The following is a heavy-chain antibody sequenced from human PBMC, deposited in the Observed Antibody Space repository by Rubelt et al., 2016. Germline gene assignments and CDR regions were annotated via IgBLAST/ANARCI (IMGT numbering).Heavy chain of an antibody. Sequence: VQLLESGGGLVQPGGSLRLSCAASGFTFSSYAMSWVRQPPGKGLEWIGEIFHSVSTNYNPSLKSRVTISVDKSKNQCSLKLSAVTAADTAVYYCATGSGSYYRKYNWFDPWGQGTLVTVSS. CDR3: ATGSGSYYRKYNWFDP. D-gene: IGHD3-10*01. V-gene: IGHV4-4*02. CDR2: IFHSVST. CDR1: GFTFSSYAM. J-gene: IGHJ5*02.